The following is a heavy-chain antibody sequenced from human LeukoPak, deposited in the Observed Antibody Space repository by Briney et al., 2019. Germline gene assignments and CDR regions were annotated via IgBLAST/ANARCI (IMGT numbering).Heavy chain of an antibody. D-gene: IGHD5-12*01. CDR3: ATEPRPYRNLDY. CDR1: RFTFSSYA. Sequence: GGSLRLSCAASRFTFSSYAMSWVRQAPGKGLERVSSIGGSGDRTFYADSVTGRFTISRDNSKNTLYLQMSSLRAEDTAVYFCATEPRPYRNLDYWGQGTLVTVSS. J-gene: IGHJ4*02. V-gene: IGHV3-23*01. CDR2: IGGSGDRT.